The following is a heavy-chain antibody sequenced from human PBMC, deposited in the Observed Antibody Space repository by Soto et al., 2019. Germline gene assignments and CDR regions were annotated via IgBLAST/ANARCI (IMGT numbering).Heavy chain of an antibody. V-gene: IGHV1-2*02. CDR3: ASSSSYCSSTSCYNSYYYYGTDV. CDR2: INPNSGGT. CDR1: GYTFTGYY. Sequence: PGPSVKVSCKASGYTFTGYYMHWVRQAPGQGLEWMGWINPNSGGTNYAQKFQGRVTMTRDTSISTAYMELSRLRSDDTAVYYCASSSSYCSSTSCYNSYYYYGTDVWGQGTTVTVSS. J-gene: IGHJ6*02. D-gene: IGHD2-2*02.